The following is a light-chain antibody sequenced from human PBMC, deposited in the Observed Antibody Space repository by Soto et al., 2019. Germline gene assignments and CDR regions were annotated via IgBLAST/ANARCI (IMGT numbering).Light chain of an antibody. CDR2: SNN. V-gene: IGLV1-44*01. J-gene: IGLJ3*02. CDR3: AAWDDSLNGPL. CDR1: SSNIGSNT. Sequence: QSVLTQPPSASGTPGQRVTISCSGSSSNIGSNTVNWYQQLPGTAPKLLIYSNNQRPSGVPDRFSGSKSGTSASLAISGLQSEDEADYSCAAWDDSLNGPLFGGGTKLTVL.